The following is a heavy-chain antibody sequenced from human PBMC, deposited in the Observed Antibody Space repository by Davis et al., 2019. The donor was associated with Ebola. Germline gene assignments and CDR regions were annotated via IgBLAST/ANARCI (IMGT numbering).Heavy chain of an antibody. J-gene: IGHJ4*02. CDR1: GFTFDDYA. CDR2: ISWNSGSI. CDR3: ARDGESVATITGLGHFDY. Sequence: SLKISCAASGFTFDDYAMHWVRQAPGKGLEWVSGISWNSGSIGYADSVKGRFTISRDNAKNSLYLQMNSLRAEDTALYYCARDGESVATITGLGHFDYWGQGTLVTVSS. V-gene: IGHV3-9*01. D-gene: IGHD5-12*01.